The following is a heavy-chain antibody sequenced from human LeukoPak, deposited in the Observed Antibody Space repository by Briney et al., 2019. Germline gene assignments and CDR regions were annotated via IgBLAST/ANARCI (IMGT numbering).Heavy chain of an antibody. CDR3: ARGRGGEEATPYNWNVLGY. V-gene: IGHV1-69*05. J-gene: IGHJ4*02. CDR1: GGTFSSYA. CDR2: IIPIFGTA. Sequence: GASVKVSCKASGGTFSSYAISWVRQAPGQGLEWMGGIIPIFGTANYAQKFQGRVTITTDESTSTAYMELSSLRSEDTAVYYCARGRGGEEATPYNWNVLGYWGQGTLVTVSS. D-gene: IGHD1-1*01.